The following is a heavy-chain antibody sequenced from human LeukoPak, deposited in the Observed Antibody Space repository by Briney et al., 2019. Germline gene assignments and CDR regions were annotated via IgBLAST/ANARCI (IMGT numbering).Heavy chain of an antibody. Sequence: GGSLILSCAASGFTFSSYSMNWVRQAPGKGLEWVSSMSSSSSYIYYADSVKGRFTISRDNAKNSLYLQMNSLRAEDTAVYYCARGLVGATGPYYFDYWGQGTLVTVSS. CDR1: GFTFSSYS. J-gene: IGHJ4*02. D-gene: IGHD1-26*01. CDR2: MSSSSSYI. CDR3: ARGLVGATGPYYFDY. V-gene: IGHV3-21*01.